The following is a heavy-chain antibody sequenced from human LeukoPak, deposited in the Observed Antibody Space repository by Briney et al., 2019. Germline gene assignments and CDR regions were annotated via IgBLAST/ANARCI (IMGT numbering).Heavy chain of an antibody. CDR2: FSGSGGDT. V-gene: IGHV3-23*01. CDR3: AKSGYNRFDY. D-gene: IGHD5-24*01. Sequence: GALRLSCAASGFTFGSYSMSCVRQAPGKGLEWVSAFSGSGGDTYYADSVKGRSTISRDNSKNTLYLQMNSLRAEDTAVYYCAKSGYNRFDYWGRGTLVSVSS. CDR1: GFTFGSYS. J-gene: IGHJ4*02.